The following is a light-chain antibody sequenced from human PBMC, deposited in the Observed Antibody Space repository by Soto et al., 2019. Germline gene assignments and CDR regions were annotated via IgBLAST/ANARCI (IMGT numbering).Light chain of an antibody. CDR2: ETS. V-gene: IGKV3-20*01. CDR3: QQYDISPWT. CDR1: QSVGKYI. Sequence: DIVLTQSPGTLSLSPGGSGTLSVGSSQSVGKYILACYQHKRGQAPRLLIYETSNRATGIPDRFSGSGSGTDFTLSIIRLEPEDFAVYYCQQYDISPWTFGQGTKVDIK. J-gene: IGKJ1*01.